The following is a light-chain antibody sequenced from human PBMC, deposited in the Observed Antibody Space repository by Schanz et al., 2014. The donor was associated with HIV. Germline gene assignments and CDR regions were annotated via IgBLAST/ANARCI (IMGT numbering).Light chain of an antibody. Sequence: QSALTQPASVSGSPGQSITISCTGTSSDVGSYNLVSWYQQHPGKAPKLMIYEVSKRPSGVSARFSGSKTGETASLTISGLQAEDEADYFCTSYTSSSTLVLFGGGTKLTVL. CDR1: SSDVGSYNL. CDR3: TSYTSSSTLVL. CDR2: EVS. V-gene: IGLV2-14*02. J-gene: IGLJ3*02.